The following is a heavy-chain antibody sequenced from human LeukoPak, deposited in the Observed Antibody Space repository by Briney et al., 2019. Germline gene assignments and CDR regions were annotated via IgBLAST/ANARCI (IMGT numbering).Heavy chain of an antibody. J-gene: IGHJ4*02. Sequence: GASVKVSCKASVYTFTSYDINWVRQATGQGLEWMGWMNPSSGNTGYAQKFQGRVTMTRNTSISTAYMELSSLRSEDTAVYYCASPNSSSWYYFDYWGQGTLVTVSS. V-gene: IGHV1-8*01. CDR3: ASPNSSSWYYFDY. D-gene: IGHD6-13*01. CDR1: VYTFTSYD. CDR2: MNPSSGNT.